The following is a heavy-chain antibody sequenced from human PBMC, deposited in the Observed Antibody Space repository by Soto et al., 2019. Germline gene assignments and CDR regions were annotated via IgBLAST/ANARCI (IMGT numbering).Heavy chain of an antibody. V-gene: IGHV1-18*01. J-gene: IGHJ2*01. CDR2: ISANNGNT. D-gene: IGHD2-2*01. Sequence: QVQLVQSGAEVKKPGASVKVSCKASGYTFTSYGITWVRQAPGQGLEWMGWISANNGNTNYAQKLQGSATMNTDTSTSTAYMELRSLRADDTAVYYCARDGYCSSRRCFDLWGRGTLVTVSS. CDR3: ARDGYCSSRRCFDL. CDR1: GYTFTSYG.